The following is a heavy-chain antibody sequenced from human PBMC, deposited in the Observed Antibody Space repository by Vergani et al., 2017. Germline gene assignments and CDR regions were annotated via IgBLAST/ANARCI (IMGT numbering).Heavy chain of an antibody. D-gene: IGHD2-2*01. Sequence: QVQLVQSGAEVKKPGASVKVSCKASGYTFTSYYMHWVRQAPGQGLEWMGIINPSGGSTSYAQKFQGRVTMTRDTSTSTVYMELSSLRSEDTAVYYCAREQGYCSSTSCHXFDYWGQGTLVTVSS. CDR3: AREQGYCSSTSCHXFDY. V-gene: IGHV1-46*03. CDR2: INPSGGST. J-gene: IGHJ4*02. CDR1: GYTFTSYY.